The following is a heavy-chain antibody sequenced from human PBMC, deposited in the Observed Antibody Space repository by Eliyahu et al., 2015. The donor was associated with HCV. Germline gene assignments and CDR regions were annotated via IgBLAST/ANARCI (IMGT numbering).Heavy chain of an antibody. J-gene: IGHJ3*02. CDR1: GYXFXSYY. Sequence: QVQLVQSGAEVKKPGASVKVSCKASGYXFXSYYMHWVRQAPGQGLEWMGIINPSGGXTSYAXKXQGRVTMTRDTSTSTVYMELSSLRSEDTAVYYCARSLITMVRGVIAAFDIWGQGTMVTVSS. D-gene: IGHD3-10*01. V-gene: IGHV1-46*01. CDR3: ARSLITMVRGVIAAFDI. CDR2: INPSGGXT.